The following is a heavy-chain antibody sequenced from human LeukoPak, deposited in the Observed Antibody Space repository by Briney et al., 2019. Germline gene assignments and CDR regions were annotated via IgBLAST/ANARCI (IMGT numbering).Heavy chain of an antibody. CDR3: ARVLKYFDWLGPDY. CDR2: IYSGGST. CDR1: GFTVSSNY. D-gene: IGHD3-9*01. V-gene: IGHV3-53*01. J-gene: IGHJ4*02. Sequence: GGSLRLSCAASGFTVSSNYMSWVRQAPGKGLEWVSVIYSGGSTYYADSVKGRFTISRDNSKNTLYLQMNSLRAEDTAVYYCARVLKYFDWLGPDYWGQGTLVTVSS.